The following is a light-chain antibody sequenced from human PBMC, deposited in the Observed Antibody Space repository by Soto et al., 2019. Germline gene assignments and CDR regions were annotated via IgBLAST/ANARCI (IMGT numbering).Light chain of an antibody. CDR1: QSVSSSY. V-gene: IGKV3-20*01. Sequence: EIVLTQSPGTLSLSPGERATLSFRASQSVSSSYLAWYQQKPGQAPSLLIYRTSNRATGIPDRFSGSGSGTDFTLTVTRLEPEDFALYYCQQYGHSPRTFGQGTKVDI. CDR2: RTS. J-gene: IGKJ1*01. CDR3: QQYGHSPRT.